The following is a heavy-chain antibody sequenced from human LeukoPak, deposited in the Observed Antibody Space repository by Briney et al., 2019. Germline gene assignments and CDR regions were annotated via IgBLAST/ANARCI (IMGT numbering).Heavy chain of an antibody. CDR3: ARGGVVTADY. J-gene: IGHJ4*02. D-gene: IGHD3-22*01. Sequence: PSETLSLTCTVSGGSISSGSYYWSWIRQPAGKGLEWIGRIYTSGSTNYNPSLKSRVTISVDTSKNQFSLKLSSVTAADTAVYYCARGGVVTADYWGQGTLVTVSS. CDR1: GGSISSGSYY. V-gene: IGHV4-61*02. CDR2: IYTSGST.